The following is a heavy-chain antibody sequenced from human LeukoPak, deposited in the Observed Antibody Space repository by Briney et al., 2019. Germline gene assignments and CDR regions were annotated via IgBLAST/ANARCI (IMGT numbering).Heavy chain of an antibody. Sequence: SETLSLTCTVSGGSISSSSYYWGWIRQPPGKGLEWIGSIYYSGSTYYNPSLKSRVTISVDTSKNQFSLTLSSVTAADTAVYYCARHVGKSAYGMDVWGQGTTVTVSS. CDR2: IYYSGST. D-gene: IGHD1-26*01. V-gene: IGHV4-39*01. J-gene: IGHJ6*02. CDR1: GGSISSSSYY. CDR3: ARHVGKSAYGMDV.